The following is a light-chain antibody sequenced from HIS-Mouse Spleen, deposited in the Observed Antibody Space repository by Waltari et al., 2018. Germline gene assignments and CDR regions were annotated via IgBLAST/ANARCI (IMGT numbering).Light chain of an antibody. Sequence: IQMTQSPSSLSASVGDRVTLTCQASQDISNYLNWYQQKPGKVPKLLIYDASNLETGVPSRFSGSGSGTDFTFTISSLQPEDIATYYCQQYDNHPLTFGGGTKVEIK. CDR1: QDISNY. J-gene: IGKJ4*01. CDR2: DAS. V-gene: IGKV1-33*01. CDR3: QQYDNHPLT.